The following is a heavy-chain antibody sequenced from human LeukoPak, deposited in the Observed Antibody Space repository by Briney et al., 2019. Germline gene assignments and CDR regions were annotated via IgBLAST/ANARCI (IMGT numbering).Heavy chain of an antibody. D-gene: IGHD2-2*01. V-gene: IGHV4-4*02. J-gene: IGHJ5*02. CDR3: ARGNRYCSSTSCLNWFDP. Sequence: PSETLSLTCAVSGGSISSSNWWSWVRQPPGKGLEWIGEIYHSGSTNCNPSLKSRVTISVDKSKNQFSLKLSSVTAADTAVYYCARGNRYCSSTSCLNWFDPWGQGTLVTVSS. CDR2: IYHSGST. CDR1: GGSISSSNW.